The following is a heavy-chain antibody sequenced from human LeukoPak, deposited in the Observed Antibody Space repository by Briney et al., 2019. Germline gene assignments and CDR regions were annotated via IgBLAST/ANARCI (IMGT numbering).Heavy chain of an antibody. Sequence: GGSLRLSCAASGFTFSSYGMHWVRQAPGKGLEWVAVIWYDGSNKYYADSVKGRFTISRDNSKNTLYLQMNSLRAEDTAVYYCARTYYYDSTGYYPFDYWGQGTLVTVSS. V-gene: IGHV3-33*01. CDR3: ARTYYYDSTGYYPFDY. CDR1: GFTFSSYG. J-gene: IGHJ4*02. D-gene: IGHD3-22*01. CDR2: IWYDGSNK.